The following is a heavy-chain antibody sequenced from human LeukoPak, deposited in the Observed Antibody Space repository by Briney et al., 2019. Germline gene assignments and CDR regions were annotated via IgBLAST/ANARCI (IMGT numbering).Heavy chain of an antibody. Sequence: PGGSLRLSCAASGFIFSTFAMNWVRQAPGKGLEWVSSVSGSGGSTYYGDSVKGRFTISRDNSKNTLYLQMNSLRAEDTAIYYCAKNIVVIPTPSDAFDIWGQGTKVTVSS. CDR2: VSGSGGST. D-gene: IGHD2-2*01. V-gene: IGHV3-23*01. CDR1: GFIFSTFA. CDR3: AKNIVVIPTPSDAFDI. J-gene: IGHJ3*02.